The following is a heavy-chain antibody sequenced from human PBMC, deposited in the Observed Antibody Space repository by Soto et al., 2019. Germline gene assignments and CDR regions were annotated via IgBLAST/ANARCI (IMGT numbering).Heavy chain of an antibody. Sequence: PGGSLRLSCAASGFTFSSYGMHWVRQAPGKGLEWVAVIWYDGSNKYYADSVKGRFTISRDNSKNALYLQMNSLRAEDAAVYYCAREYSSGGFDPWGQGTLVTVSS. CDR3: AREYSSGGFDP. D-gene: IGHD6-25*01. CDR2: IWYDGSNK. V-gene: IGHV3-33*01. CDR1: GFTFSSYG. J-gene: IGHJ5*02.